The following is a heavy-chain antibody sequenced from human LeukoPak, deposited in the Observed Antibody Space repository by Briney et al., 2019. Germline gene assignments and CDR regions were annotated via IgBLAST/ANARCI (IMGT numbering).Heavy chain of an antibody. D-gene: IGHD3-22*01. Sequence: GGSLRLSCAASGFTFSSYAMSWVRQAPGKGLEWVSVMTSSGGNTYYADSVKGRFTISRDNSKNTLYLQMNSLRDDDTAVYYCASYDDSGSYLYRYFRYWGQGTLVTVSS. CDR2: MTSSGGNT. J-gene: IGHJ4*02. CDR3: ASYDDSGSYLYRYFRY. V-gene: IGHV3-23*01. CDR1: GFTFSSYA.